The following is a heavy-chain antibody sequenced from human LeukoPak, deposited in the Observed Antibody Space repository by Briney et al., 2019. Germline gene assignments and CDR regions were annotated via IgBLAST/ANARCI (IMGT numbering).Heavy chain of an antibody. CDR1: GFTFDDYG. V-gene: IGHV3-20*04. J-gene: IGHJ4*02. CDR2: INWNGGST. D-gene: IGHD2-15*01. Sequence: PGGSLRLSCAASGFTFDDYGMSWVRQAPGKGLEWVSGINWNGGSTGYADSVKGRFTISRDNAKNSLYLQMNSLRAEDTALYYCAKDRTYSMGGNFDYWGQGTLVTVSS. CDR3: AKDRTYSMGGNFDY.